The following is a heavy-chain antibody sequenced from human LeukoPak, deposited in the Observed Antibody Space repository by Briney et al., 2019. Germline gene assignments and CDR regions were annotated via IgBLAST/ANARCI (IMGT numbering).Heavy chain of an antibody. CDR1: GGSISSYY. CDR3: ARESYSDSSTYYDN. CDR2: IYYSGST. J-gene: IGHJ4*02. D-gene: IGHD3-22*01. V-gene: IGHV4-59*01. Sequence: SQTLSLTCTVSGGSISSYYWSWIRRPPGKGLEWIGYIYYSGSTNYNPSLKSRVTISVDTSKNQFSLKLSSVTAADTAVYYCARESYSDSSTYYDNWGQGTLVTVSS.